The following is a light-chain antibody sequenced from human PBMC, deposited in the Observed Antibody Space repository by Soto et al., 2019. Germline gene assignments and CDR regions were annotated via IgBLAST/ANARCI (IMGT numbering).Light chain of an antibody. CDR1: QGISSY. Sequence: IQLTQSPSSLSASVGDRVTITCRASQGISSYLAWYQQKPGKAPKLLIYAASTLQSGVPSRFSGSGSGTDFTLTISCLQSEDFATYYCQQYYSYPLEFGQGTKVDIK. CDR2: AAS. CDR3: QQYYSYPLE. J-gene: IGKJ1*01. V-gene: IGKV1-9*01.